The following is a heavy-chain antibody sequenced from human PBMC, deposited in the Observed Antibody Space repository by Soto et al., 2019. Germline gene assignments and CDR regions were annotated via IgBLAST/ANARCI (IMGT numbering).Heavy chain of an antibody. D-gene: IGHD1-26*01. J-gene: IGHJ5*02. CDR2: INPSGGST. CDR3: ARGPPCFYIGGATTDLNGFAP. Sequence: ASLKVACKASGYTFTSYYMHWVRQAPGQGLEWMGIINPSGGSTSYAQKFQGRVTMTRDTSTSTVYMELSSLRSEDTAVYYCARGPPCFYIGGATTDLNGFAPWGQGTLVPVSS. V-gene: IGHV1-46*01. CDR1: GYTFTSYY.